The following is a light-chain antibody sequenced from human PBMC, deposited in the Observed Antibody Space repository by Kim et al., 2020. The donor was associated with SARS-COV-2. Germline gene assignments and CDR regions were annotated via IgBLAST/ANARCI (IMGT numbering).Light chain of an antibody. CDR1: QNIDNY. V-gene: IGKV1-5*01. CDR2: DAS. J-gene: IGKJ1*01. Sequence: SATVEDRVTIPCRASQNIDNYLAWFQQKPEKAPKLLIYDASSLESGVPSRFSGSGSGTEFTLTISSLQPDDFATYYCQQYNSYWTFGQGTKVDIK. CDR3: QQYNSYWT.